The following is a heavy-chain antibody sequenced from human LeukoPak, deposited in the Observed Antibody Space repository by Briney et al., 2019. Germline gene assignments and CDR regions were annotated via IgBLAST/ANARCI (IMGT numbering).Heavy chain of an antibody. CDR2: ISSSGSTI. D-gene: IGHD3-9*01. CDR1: GFTFSSDT. J-gene: IGHJ3*02. Sequence: PGGSLRLSRAASGFTFSSDTMNWVRQAPGKGLEWVSSISSSGSTIYYADSVKGRFTISRDNAKNSLYLQMNSLRAEDTAVYYCAREFGLRYFDWLLWGAFDIWGQGTMVTVSS. V-gene: IGHV3-48*04. CDR3: AREFGLRYFDWLLWGAFDI.